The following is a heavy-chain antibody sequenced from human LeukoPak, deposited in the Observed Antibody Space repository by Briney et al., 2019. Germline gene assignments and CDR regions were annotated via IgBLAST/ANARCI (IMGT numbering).Heavy chain of an antibody. V-gene: IGHV3-23*01. Sequence: GGSLRLSCAASGFTFSSFSLSWVRQAAGKGLEWVSGMSGSGDKIYYADSVKGRFTISRDNSKNTLYLQMNSLRAEDTAVYYCAEANWVSNADAVYWGQGALVTASS. D-gene: IGHD7-27*01. CDR1: GFTFSSFS. CDR2: MSGSGDKI. CDR3: AEANWVSNADAVY. J-gene: IGHJ4*02.